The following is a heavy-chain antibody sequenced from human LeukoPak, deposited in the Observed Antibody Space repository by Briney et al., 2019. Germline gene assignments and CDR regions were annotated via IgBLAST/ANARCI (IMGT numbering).Heavy chain of an antibody. D-gene: IGHD5-12*01. Sequence: SETLSLTCTVSGGSISSSSYYWGWIRQPPGKGLEWIGSIYYSGSTYYNPSLKSRVTISVDTSKNQFPLKLSSVTAADTAVYYCARRRIVAGAFDIWGQGTMVTVSS. J-gene: IGHJ3*02. CDR1: GGSISSSSYY. V-gene: IGHV4-39*01. CDR2: IYYSGST. CDR3: ARRRIVAGAFDI.